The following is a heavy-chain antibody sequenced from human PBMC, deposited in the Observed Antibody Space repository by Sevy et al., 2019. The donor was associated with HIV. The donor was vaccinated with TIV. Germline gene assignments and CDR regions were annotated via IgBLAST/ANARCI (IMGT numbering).Heavy chain of an antibody. CDR1: GYTFTNYG. D-gene: IGHD3-10*01. J-gene: IGHJ4*02. CDR2: ISAYNGNT. Sequence: ASVKVSCKASGYTFTNYGISWVRQAPGQGLEWMGWISAYNGNTNYAQKLQGRVTMTTDTSTSTAYMELRSLRSDDTAVYYCARPSSGSHLMSFDYWGQGTLVTVSS. CDR3: ARPSSGSHLMSFDY. V-gene: IGHV1-18*04.